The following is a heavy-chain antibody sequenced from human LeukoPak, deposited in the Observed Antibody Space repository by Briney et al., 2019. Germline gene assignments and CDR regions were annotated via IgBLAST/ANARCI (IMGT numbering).Heavy chain of an antibody. J-gene: IGHJ3*02. D-gene: IGHD6-19*01. CDR1: GGSISSSSYY. CDR3: ARSSSGWYNVFDI. V-gene: IGHV4-39*07. Sequence: SETLSLTCTVSGGSISSSSYYWGWIRQPPGKGLEWIGSIYYSGSTYYNPSLKSRVTISVDTSKNQFSLKLSSVTAADTAVYYCARSSSGWYNVFDIWGQGTMVTVSS. CDR2: IYYSGST.